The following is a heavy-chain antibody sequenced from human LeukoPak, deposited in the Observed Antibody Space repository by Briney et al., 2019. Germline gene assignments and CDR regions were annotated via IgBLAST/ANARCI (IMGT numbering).Heavy chain of an antibody. D-gene: IGHD2-2*01. CDR1: GDSISSRSYY. CDR2: IYYSGST. Sequence: SETLSLTCSVSGDSISSRSYYWGWIRQPPGKGLEWIGTIYYSGSTYYNPSLKSRVTMSVGTSKNQLSLKLSSVTATDTAVYYCARHSNSGCTSTRCHIDYWGQGTLVTVSS. CDR3: ARHSNSGCTSTRCHIDY. V-gene: IGHV4-39*01. J-gene: IGHJ4*02.